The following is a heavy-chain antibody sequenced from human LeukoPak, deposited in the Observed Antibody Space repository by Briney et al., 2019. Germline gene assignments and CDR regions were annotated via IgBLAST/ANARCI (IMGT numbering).Heavy chain of an antibody. CDR3: ARGRNYDFWSGLTGYYMDV. D-gene: IGHD3-3*01. CDR1: GYSISSGYY. CDR2: INHSGST. Sequence: SETLSLTCAVSGYSISSGYYWSWIRQPPGKGLEWIGEINHSGSTNYNPSLKSRVTISVDTSKNQFSLKLSSVTAADTAVYYCARGRNYDFWSGLTGYYMDVWGKGTTVTVSS. V-gene: IGHV4-34*01. J-gene: IGHJ6*03.